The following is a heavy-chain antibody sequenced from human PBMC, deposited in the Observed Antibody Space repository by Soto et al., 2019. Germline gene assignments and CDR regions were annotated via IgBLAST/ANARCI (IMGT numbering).Heavy chain of an antibody. Sequence: RASVKVSGKASGYTFSSYAINWVRQAPGQGLEWMGGIIPIFGTANYAQKFQGRVTITADESTSTAYMELSSLRSEDTAVYYCASSFYCDFWSGPPGCMDVWGQGTTVTVSS. V-gene: IGHV1-69*13. CDR1: GYTFSSYA. CDR2: IIPIFGTA. J-gene: IGHJ6*02. CDR3: ASSFYCDFWSGPPGCMDV. D-gene: IGHD3-3*01.